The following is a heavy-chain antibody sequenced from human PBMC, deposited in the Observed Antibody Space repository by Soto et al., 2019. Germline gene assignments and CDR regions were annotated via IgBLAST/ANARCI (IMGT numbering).Heavy chain of an antibody. V-gene: IGHV4-59*01. CDR1: GGSISNYY. Sequence: SETLSLTCSVSGGSISNYYWSWIRQSPGKGLEWIGYVYYSGYTNGNPSIKSRITMSVDTSKNEFSLKLRSVTAADTAVYYCARAPDGDYSAIDYWGQGALVTVSS. D-gene: IGHD4-17*01. CDR2: VYYSGYT. CDR3: ARAPDGDYSAIDY. J-gene: IGHJ4*02.